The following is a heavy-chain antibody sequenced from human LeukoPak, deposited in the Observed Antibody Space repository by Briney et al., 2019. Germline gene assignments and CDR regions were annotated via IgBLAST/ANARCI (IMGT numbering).Heavy chain of an antibody. V-gene: IGHV4-4*07. J-gene: IGHJ6*03. CDR2: IYTSGST. CDR1: GGTISSYY. CDR3: ARDVSDYGGNYYYYYYMGV. D-gene: IGHD4-23*01. Sequence: SETLSLTCTVSGGTISSYYWSWLRQPAGQGLEWIGRIYTSGSTNYNPSLTSRVTISVDTSKNQFSLKRSSVAAADTTVDYGARDVSDYGGNYYYYYYMGVWRKGTTVTVSS.